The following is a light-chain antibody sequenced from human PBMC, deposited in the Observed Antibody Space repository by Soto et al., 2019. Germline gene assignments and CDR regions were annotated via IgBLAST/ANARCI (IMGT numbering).Light chain of an antibody. V-gene: IGLV7-43*01. Sequence: QTVVTQEPSLTVSPGGTVTLTCSSSTGAVTSGYFPTWFQQKPGQGTRALIYDTNKKRSWTPARFSGSLLGGKAALTLSGVQPEDEAEYYCLLYYDGAYVFGRGTKLTVL. CDR1: TGAVTSGYF. J-gene: IGLJ1*01. CDR3: LLYYDGAYV. CDR2: DTN.